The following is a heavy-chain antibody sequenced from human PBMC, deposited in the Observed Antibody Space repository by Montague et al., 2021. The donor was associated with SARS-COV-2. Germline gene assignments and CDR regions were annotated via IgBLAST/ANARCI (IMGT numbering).Heavy chain of an antibody. V-gene: IGHV4-39*01. CDR2: IYYSGST. CDR1: GGSIRSSSYY. D-gene: IGHD3-9*01. CDR3: ARHRITIFLGRVFDY. J-gene: IGHJ4*02. Sequence: SETLSLTCTVSGGSIRSSSYYWGWIRQPPRKGLEWIGSIYYSGSTYYNPSLKSRVTISVDTSKNQFSLKLSSVTAADTAVYYCARHRITIFLGRVFDYWGQGTLVTVSS.